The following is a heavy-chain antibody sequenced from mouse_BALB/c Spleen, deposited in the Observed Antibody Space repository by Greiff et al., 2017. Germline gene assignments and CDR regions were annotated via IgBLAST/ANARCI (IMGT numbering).Heavy chain of an antibody. CDR1: GYTFTSYW. Sequence: QVQLQQPGAELVKPGASVKLSCKASGYTFTSYWMHWVKQRPGQGLEWIGEINPSNGRTNYNEKFKSKATLTVDKSSSTAYMQLSSLTSEDSAVYYCARQYFTTGAWFAYWGQGTLVTVSA. CDR2: INPSNGRT. CDR3: ARQYFTTGAWFAY. D-gene: IGHD2-12*01. J-gene: IGHJ3*01. V-gene: IGHV1S81*02.